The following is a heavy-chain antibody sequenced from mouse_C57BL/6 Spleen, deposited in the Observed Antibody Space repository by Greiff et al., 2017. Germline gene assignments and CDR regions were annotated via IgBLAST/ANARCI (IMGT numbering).Heavy chain of an antibody. CDR2: IFPGSGST. V-gene: IGHV1-75*01. CDR1: GYTFTDYY. J-gene: IGHJ4*01. CDR3: ARGYGSVPYYAMDY. Sequence: VKLVESGPELVKPGASVKISCKASGYTFTDYYINWVKQRPGQGLEWIGWIFPGSGSTYYNEKFKGKATLTVDKSSSTAYMLLSSLTSEDSAVYFCARGYGSVPYYAMDYWGQGTSVTVSS. D-gene: IGHD1-1*01.